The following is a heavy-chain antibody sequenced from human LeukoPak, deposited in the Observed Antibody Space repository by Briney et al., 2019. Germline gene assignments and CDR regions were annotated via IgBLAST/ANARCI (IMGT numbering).Heavy chain of an antibody. CDR2: IHFCGTT. V-gene: IGHV4-59*01. CDR1: GGYNRHYY. J-gene: IGHJ4*02. D-gene: IGHD1-26*01. Sequence: SWTLPHTCLVTGGYNRHYYWHWIRQPPAKELARMGYIHFCGTTDNSPALKSRVTMSIDMSKSHFSLRLTSLTAADTDFYFCARVSRGVLGPTPFFDSWGQGTFVTVSS. CDR3: ARVSRGVLGPTPFFDS.